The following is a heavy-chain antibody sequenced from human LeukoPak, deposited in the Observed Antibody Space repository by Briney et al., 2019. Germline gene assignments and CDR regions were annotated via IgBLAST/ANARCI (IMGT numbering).Heavy chain of an antibody. CDR1: GGSISSYS. V-gene: IGHV4-4*09. Sequence: SETLSVTCNVSGGSISSYSWSWIRQPPGKGLEWIGYIYNSGSTKYNPSLKSRVTISVDTSKNQFSLKLSAVTAADTAVYYCARLGDDRLKDWGQGTLVTVSA. CDR3: ARLGDDRLKD. J-gene: IGHJ4*02. D-gene: IGHD3-10*01. CDR2: IYNSGST.